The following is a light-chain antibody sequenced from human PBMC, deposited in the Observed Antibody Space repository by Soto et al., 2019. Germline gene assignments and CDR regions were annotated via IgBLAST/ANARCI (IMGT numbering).Light chain of an antibody. J-gene: IGKJ1*01. CDR1: QSISSY. CDR3: QQTYSSPWT. V-gene: IGKV1-39*01. CDR2: AAS. Sequence: DIQMTQSPSSLSASVGDRVTITCRASQSISSYLNWYQQKQGKAPKXLIYAASSLQGGVPSRFSGSGSGTDLTLTISSLQPEDFETYYCQQTYSSPWTFGQGTKVDIK.